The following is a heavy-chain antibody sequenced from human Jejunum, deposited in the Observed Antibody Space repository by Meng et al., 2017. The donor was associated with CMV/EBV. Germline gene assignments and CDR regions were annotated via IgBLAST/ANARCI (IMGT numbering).Heavy chain of an antibody. CDR2: VEYTGST. CDR1: SVSSGSYF. V-gene: IGHV4-61*01. J-gene: IGHJ6*02. D-gene: IGHD1-26*01. Sequence: SVSSGSYFWSWSRQPPGRGLEWIGYVEYTGSTNYNPSLKSRVIISVDTSKNQFSLKLRSVSAADTAVYYCARGEKRSQYYYGLDVWGQGTTVTVSS. CDR3: ARGEKRSQYYYGLDV.